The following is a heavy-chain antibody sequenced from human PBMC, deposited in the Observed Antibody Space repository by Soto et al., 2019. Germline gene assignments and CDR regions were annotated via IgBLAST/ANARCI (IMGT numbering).Heavy chain of an antibody. V-gene: IGHV1-69*13. CDR2: IIPIFGTA. J-gene: IGHJ4*02. CDR3: ARGGYYYDSSGYYSPLDY. CDR1: GGTFSSYA. Sequence: SVKVSCKASGGTFSSYAISWVRQAPGQGLEWMGGIIPIFGTANYAQKFQGRVTITADESTSTAYMELSSLRSEDTAVYYCARGGYYYDSSGYYSPLDYWGQGTLVTVSS. D-gene: IGHD3-22*01.